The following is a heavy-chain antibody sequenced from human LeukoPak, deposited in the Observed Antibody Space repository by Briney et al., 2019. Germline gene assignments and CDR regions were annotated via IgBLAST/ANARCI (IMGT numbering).Heavy chain of an antibody. CDR3: ARNGLGGEDYYYYMDV. Sequence: SETLSLTCAVYGGSFSGYYWSWIRQPPGKGLEWIGEINHSGSTNYNPSLKSRVTISVDTSKNQFSLKLSSVTAADTAVYYCARNGLGGEDYYYYMDVWGKGTTVTVSS. V-gene: IGHV4-34*01. J-gene: IGHJ6*03. D-gene: IGHD3-16*01. CDR2: INHSGST. CDR1: GGSFSGYY.